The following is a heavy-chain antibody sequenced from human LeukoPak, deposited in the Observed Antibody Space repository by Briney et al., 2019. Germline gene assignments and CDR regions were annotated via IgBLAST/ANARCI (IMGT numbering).Heavy chain of an antibody. CDR3: AREELESYYYTDV. V-gene: IGHV3-30*01. J-gene: IGHJ6*03. D-gene: IGHD1-26*01. Sequence: DSVKGRFTISRDNSKNTPYLQMNSLRADDTAVYYCAREELESYYYTDVWGKGTTVTVSS.